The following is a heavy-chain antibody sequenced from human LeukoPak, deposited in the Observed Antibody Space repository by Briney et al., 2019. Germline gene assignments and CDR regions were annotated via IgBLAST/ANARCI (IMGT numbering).Heavy chain of an antibody. J-gene: IGHJ4*02. V-gene: IGHV4-39*07. Sequence: SETLSLTCTVSGGSISSSSYYWGWIRQPPGKGLEWIGSIYYSGSTYYNPSLKSRVTISVDTSKNQFSLKLSSVTAADTAVYYCARDLRGGVHTGYSSSWYHYWGQGTLVTVSS. CDR2: IYYSGST. D-gene: IGHD6-13*01. CDR3: ARDLRGGVHTGYSSSWYHY. CDR1: GGSISSSSYY.